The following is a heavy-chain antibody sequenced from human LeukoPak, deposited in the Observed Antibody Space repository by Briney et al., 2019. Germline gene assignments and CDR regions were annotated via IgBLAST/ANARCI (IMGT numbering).Heavy chain of an antibody. D-gene: IGHD3-10*01. CDR3: ASHYGSGAD. Sequence: ASVKVSCKASGGTFSTFGISWVRQAPGQGLEWMGGIIPVFDTANYTQKFHDRVTITADESTSTAYMELSSLRSEDTAVYYCASHYGSGADWGQGTLVTVSS. V-gene: IGHV1-69*01. CDR1: GGTFSTFG. CDR2: IIPVFDTA. J-gene: IGHJ1*01.